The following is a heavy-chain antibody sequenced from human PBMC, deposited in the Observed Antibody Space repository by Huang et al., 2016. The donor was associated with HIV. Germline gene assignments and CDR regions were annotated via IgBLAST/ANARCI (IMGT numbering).Heavy chain of an antibody. CDR1: GYTFTSYG. D-gene: IGHD3-22*01. J-gene: IGHJ3*02. Sequence: QIQLMQSGPELKQPGASVKVSCKASGYTFTSYGITWVRQATGQGPEWMGWISECSGDTEYAQKFQGRVTFTTDTSTNIAYMELRSLRSDDTAKYYCARDPKYHRIGYYRQRRGIDIWGQGTMVIVSS. V-gene: IGHV1-18*01. CDR2: ISECSGDT. CDR3: ARDPKYHRIGYYRQRRGIDI.